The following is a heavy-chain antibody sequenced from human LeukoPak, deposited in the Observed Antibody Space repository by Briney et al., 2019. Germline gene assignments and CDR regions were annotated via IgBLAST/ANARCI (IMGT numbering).Heavy chain of an antibody. Sequence: QIGGSLRLSCAASGFTFRSYEMNGVRQAPGKGLEGVSYISSVGSTIYYAASVKGRFTISRDNAKISLYLQMNSLRAEDTAVYHCAELGITMIGGVWGKGTTVTISS. D-gene: IGHD3-10*02. CDR3: AELGITMIGGV. V-gene: IGHV3-48*03. CDR1: GFTFRSYE. CDR2: ISSVGSTI. J-gene: IGHJ6*04.